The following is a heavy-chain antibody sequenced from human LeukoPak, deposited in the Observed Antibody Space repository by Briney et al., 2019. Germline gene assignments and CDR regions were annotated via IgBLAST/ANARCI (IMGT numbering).Heavy chain of an antibody. CDR3: ARGTKSGYYTGYFDY. J-gene: IGHJ4*02. V-gene: IGHV1-69*04. Sequence: GSSVKASCKASGGTFSSYAISWVRQAPGQGLEWMGRIIPILGIANYAQKFQGRVTITADKSTSTAYMELSSLRSEDTAVYYCARGTKSGYYTGYFDYWGQGTLVTVSS. D-gene: IGHD3-3*01. CDR2: IIPILGIA. CDR1: GGTFSSYA.